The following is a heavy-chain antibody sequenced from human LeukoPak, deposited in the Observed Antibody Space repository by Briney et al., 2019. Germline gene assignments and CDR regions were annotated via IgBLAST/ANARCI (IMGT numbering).Heavy chain of an antibody. CDR2: ISGRGGTT. D-gene: IGHD3-22*01. J-gene: IGHJ4*02. V-gene: IGHV3-23*01. Sequence: PGGSLRLSCAPSGFTFSSYAMSWLRQAPGKGLECVSSISGRGGTTYYADSVKGRFTISRDNSKGTLYLQMNSLRAEDTAVYYCASYYYDSSGRGSFDYWGQGTLLTVSS. CDR1: GFTFSSYA. CDR3: ASYYYDSSGRGSFDY.